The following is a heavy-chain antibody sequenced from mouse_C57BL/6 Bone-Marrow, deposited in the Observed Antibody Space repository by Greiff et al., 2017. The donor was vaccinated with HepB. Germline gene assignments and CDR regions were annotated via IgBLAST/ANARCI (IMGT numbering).Heavy chain of an antibody. D-gene: IGHD4-1*01. Sequence: QVQLQQPGAELVMPGASVKLSCKASGYTFTSYWMHWVKQRPGQGLEWIGEIDPSDSYTNYNQKFKGKSTLTVDKSSSTAYMQLSSLTSEDSAVYYCARSKNWGRYFDVWGTGTTVTVSS. CDR2: IDPSDSYT. V-gene: IGHV1-69*01. CDR3: ARSKNWGRYFDV. CDR1: GYTFTSYW. J-gene: IGHJ1*03.